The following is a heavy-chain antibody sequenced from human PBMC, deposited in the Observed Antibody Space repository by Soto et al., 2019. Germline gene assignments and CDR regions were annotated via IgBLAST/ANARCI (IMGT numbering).Heavy chain of an antibody. D-gene: IGHD6-19*01. J-gene: IGHJ4*02. V-gene: IGHV5-10-1*01. CDR1: GYSFTSYW. CDR3: AKERSSGWSLDY. Sequence: PGESLKISCKGSGYSFTSYWISWVRQMPGKGLEWMGRIDPSDSYTNDSPSFQGHVTISADKSISTAYLQWSSLKASDTAVFYCAKERSSGWSLDYWGQGTLVTAPQ. CDR2: IDPSDSYT.